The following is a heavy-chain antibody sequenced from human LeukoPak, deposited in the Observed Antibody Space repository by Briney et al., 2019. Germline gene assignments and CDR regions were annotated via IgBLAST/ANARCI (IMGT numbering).Heavy chain of an antibody. J-gene: IGHJ4*02. D-gene: IGHD1-1*01. CDR2: IYHSGST. V-gene: IGHV4-30-2*02. CDR1: GGSISSGGYY. CDR3: ASSNWNDGFDY. Sequence: SETLSLTCAVSGGSISSGGYYWSWIRQPPGKGLEWIGYIYHSGSTYYNPSLKSRVTISVDTSKNQFSLKLSSVTAADTAVYYCASSNWNDGFDYWGQGTLVTVSS.